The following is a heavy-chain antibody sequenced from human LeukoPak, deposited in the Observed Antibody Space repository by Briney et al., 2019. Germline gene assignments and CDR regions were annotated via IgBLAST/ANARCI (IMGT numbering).Heavy chain of an antibody. J-gene: IGHJ6*03. V-gene: IGHV1-69*13. D-gene: IGHD2/OR15-2a*01. Sequence: SVKVSCKASGYTFTGYYMHWVRQAPGQGLEWMGGIIPIFGTANYAQKFQGRVTITADESTSTAYMELSSLRSEDTAVYYCASTFYTDYYYMDVWGKGTTVTISS. CDR3: ASTFYTDYYYMDV. CDR1: GYTFTGYY. CDR2: IIPIFGTA.